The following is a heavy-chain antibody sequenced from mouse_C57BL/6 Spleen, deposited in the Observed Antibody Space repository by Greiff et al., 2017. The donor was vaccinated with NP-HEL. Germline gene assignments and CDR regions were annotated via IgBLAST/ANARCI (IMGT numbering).Heavy chain of an antibody. V-gene: IGHV5-4*01. Sequence: EVKLVESGGGLVKPGGSLKLSCAASGFTFSSYAMSWVRQTPEKRLEWVATISDGGSYTYYPDNVKGRFTISRDNAKNNLYLQMSHLKSEDTAMYYCAREGHGNYFDYWGQGTTLTVSS. CDR2: ISDGGSYT. J-gene: IGHJ2*01. D-gene: IGHD2-1*01. CDR3: AREGHGNYFDY. CDR1: GFTFSSYA.